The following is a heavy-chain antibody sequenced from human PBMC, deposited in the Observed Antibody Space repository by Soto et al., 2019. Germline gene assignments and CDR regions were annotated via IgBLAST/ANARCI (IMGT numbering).Heavy chain of an antibody. J-gene: IGHJ6*02. CDR2: IYYSGST. CDR1: GGSISSCFYY. Sequence: TLXLTCTVSGGSISSCFYYWSWIRQHPGKGLEWIGYIYYSGSTYYNPSLKSRVTISVDTSKNQFSLKLSSVTAADTAVYYCARGTYYGSGSNGNGMDVWGQGTTVTVSS. CDR3: ARGTYYGSGSNGNGMDV. D-gene: IGHD3-10*01. V-gene: IGHV4-31*03.